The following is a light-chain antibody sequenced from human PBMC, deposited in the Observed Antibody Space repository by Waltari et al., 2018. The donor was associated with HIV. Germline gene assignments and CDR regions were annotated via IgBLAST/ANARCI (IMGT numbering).Light chain of an antibody. CDR2: KTS. Sequence: DIQMTQSPSTLSASVGDRVTFICRASQSISGWLAWYQQKPGKAPKLLIYKTSSLESVVPSRFSGSGSGTEFTLTISSLQPDDFATYHCQHYDSYSKTFGQGTKVEIE. V-gene: IGKV1-5*03. CDR1: QSISGW. CDR3: QHYDSYSKT. J-gene: IGKJ1*01.